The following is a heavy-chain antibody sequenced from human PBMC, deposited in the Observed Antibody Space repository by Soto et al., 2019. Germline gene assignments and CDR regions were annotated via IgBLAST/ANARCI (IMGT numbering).Heavy chain of an antibody. CDR3: ARDTSHYFDH. Sequence: ASVQVSCKASGYTFITYGVTWVRQAPGQGLEWMGWITTYNGKTHYAQKFQDRVTMTTDTAATTAYMELRSLTSDDSAMYFCARDTSHYFDHWGQGILVTVSS. J-gene: IGHJ4*02. V-gene: IGHV1-18*01. D-gene: IGHD2-2*01. CDR1: GYTFITYG. CDR2: ITTYNGKT.